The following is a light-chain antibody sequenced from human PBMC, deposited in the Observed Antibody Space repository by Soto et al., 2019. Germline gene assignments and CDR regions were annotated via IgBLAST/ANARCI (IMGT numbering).Light chain of an antibody. J-gene: IGKJ4*01. CDR2: GAS. CDR3: QQYNNWPPLT. CDR1: QSVSGD. Sequence: EIVMTQSPATLSVSPGERATLSCRASQSVSGDLAWYQQKPGQAPRLLIYGASTRAIGIPARFSGSGSGTEFTLPISSLQSEDFAVYYCQQYNNWPPLTFGGGTKVEIK. V-gene: IGKV3-15*01.